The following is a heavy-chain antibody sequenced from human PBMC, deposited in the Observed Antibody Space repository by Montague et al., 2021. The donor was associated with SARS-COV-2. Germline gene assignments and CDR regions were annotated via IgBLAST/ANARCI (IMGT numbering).Heavy chain of an antibody. CDR3: ARRGYYDSAGYHWHLDL. CDR1: GGSINDHY. J-gene: IGHJ2*01. V-gene: IGHV4-4*09. D-gene: IGHD3-22*01. Sequence: SETLSLTCTVSGGSINDHYRSWIRQSPGKGLEWIGYISSNGKTNYNPSLNSRVTLSADASRNEFSLTLDSVTAADTAVYFCARRGYYDSAGYHWHLDLWGRGMLVTVSS. CDR2: ISSNGKT.